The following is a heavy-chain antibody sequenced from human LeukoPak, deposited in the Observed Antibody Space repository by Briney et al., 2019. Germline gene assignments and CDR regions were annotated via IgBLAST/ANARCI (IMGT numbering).Heavy chain of an antibody. V-gene: IGHV1-18*01. D-gene: IGHD6-13*01. CDR3: AIHSSSWYQLDY. CDR1: GYTFTSYG. CDR2: ISAYNGNT. J-gene: IGHJ4*02. Sequence: ASVKVSCKASGYTFTSYGISWVRQAPGQGLEWMGWISAYNGNTNYAQKLQGRVTMTTDTSTSTAYMELRSLRSDDTAVYYCAIHSSSWYQLDYWGQGTLVTVPS.